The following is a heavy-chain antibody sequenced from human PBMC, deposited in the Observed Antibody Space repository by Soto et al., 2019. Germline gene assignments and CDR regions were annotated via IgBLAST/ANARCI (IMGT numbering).Heavy chain of an antibody. CDR1: GGSISSGGYY. Sequence: QVQLQESGPGLVKPSQTLSLTCTVSGGSISSGGYYWSWIRQHPGKGLEWIGYIYYSGSTYYNPSLKSRVTISVDTSKNQSPLKLGSVPAADTAVYYCASVAVVLTAKLFAHGGQGPLVTFSS. V-gene: IGHV4-31*03. CDR2: IYYSGST. D-gene: IGHD2-21*02. CDR3: ASVAVVLTAKLFAH. J-gene: IGHJ4*02.